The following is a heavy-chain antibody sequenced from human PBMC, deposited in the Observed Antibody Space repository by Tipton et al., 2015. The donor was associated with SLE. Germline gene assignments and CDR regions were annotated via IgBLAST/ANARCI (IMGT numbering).Heavy chain of an antibody. CDR3: ARDSYYYVSSCYFSHYMDV. Sequence: TLSLTCTVSGDSVSGYYWSWSRQPPGQGLEWVGYIHYSGSTNYNPSLKSRVPISVDTSKNQFSLKLNSLTAVDTAVYYCARDSYYYVSSCYFSHYMDVWGKGTTVTVSS. V-gene: IGHV4-59*02. CDR2: IHYSGST. J-gene: IGHJ6*03. D-gene: IGHD3-22*01. CDR1: GDSVSGYY.